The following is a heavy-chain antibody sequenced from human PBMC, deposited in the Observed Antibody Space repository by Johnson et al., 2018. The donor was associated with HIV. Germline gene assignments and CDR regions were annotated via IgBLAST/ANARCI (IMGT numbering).Heavy chain of an antibody. CDR3: ASSSLSWGVDACDI. D-gene: IGHD3-16*01. CDR2: IRNDGNT. J-gene: IGHJ3*02. V-gene: IGHV3-53*02. Sequence: VQLVETGGGLIQPGGSLRLSCAASGFSVSSNYMGWVRLAPGKGLEWVSFIRNDGNTYYADSVKGRFTISRVSSKNTLYLQRDSLRAEDTAMYYCASSSLSWGVDACDIWGQGRMVTVSS. CDR1: GFSVSSNY.